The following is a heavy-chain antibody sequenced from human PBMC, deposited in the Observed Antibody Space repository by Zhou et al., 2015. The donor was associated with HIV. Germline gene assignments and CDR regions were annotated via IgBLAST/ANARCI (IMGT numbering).Heavy chain of an antibody. Sequence: EVQLVESGGGLVQPGGSLRLSCVVSEFTFSSYDMHWVRQATGKGLEWVSAIGTAGDTYYSDSVKGRFTISRENTKNSLYLQMNSLGAGDTAVYYCAREVPDYTSRSWYFDLWGRGTLVTVSS. V-gene: IGHV3-13*01. CDR2: IGTAGDT. CDR3: AREVPDYTSRSWYFDL. CDR1: EFTFSSYD. J-gene: IGHJ2*01. D-gene: IGHD4-11*01.